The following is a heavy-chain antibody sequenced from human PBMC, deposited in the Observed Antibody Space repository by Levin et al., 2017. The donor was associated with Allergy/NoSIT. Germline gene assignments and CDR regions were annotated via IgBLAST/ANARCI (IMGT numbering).Heavy chain of an antibody. CDR2: IYSSGSA. D-gene: IGHD3-10*01. Sequence: SETLSLTCKVSGGSISSGSYYWSWIRQPAAKGLEWIGCIYSSGSANYNPSLKSRVTISVDTSKNQFSLKLSSVTAADTAVYYCARAEVGSEHWGQGTLVTVSS. CDR1: GGSISSGSYY. J-gene: IGHJ4*02. V-gene: IGHV4-61*02. CDR3: ARAEVGSEH.